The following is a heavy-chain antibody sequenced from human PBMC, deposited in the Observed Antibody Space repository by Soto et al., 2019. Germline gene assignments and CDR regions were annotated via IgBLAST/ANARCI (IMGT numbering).Heavy chain of an antibody. J-gene: IGHJ4*02. CDR2: IHPSGGGS. CDR1: GYTLNTYY. V-gene: IGHV1-46*02. CDR3: ARGDSRGYYPGHFDY. D-gene: IGHD3-22*01. Sequence: ASVKVSCKPSGYTLNTYYLHWVRQAPGQGLEWMGIIHPSGGGSTYAQKFLGRVTMTRDTSTSTVFMELSSLRSADTAVYYCARGDSRGYYPGHFDYWGQGTLVTVSS.